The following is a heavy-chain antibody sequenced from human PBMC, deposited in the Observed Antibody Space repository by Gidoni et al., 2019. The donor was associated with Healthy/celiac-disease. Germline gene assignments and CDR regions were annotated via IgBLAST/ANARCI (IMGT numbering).Heavy chain of an antibody. Sequence: EVQLVESGGGLVQPGGSLRLSCAASGFTFRSSSMNCVRQAPGKGLEWVSYISSSSSTIYYADSVKGRFTISRDNAKNSLYLQMNSLRDEDTAVYYRARRAVRSRSPPYYGMDVWGQGTTVTVSS. D-gene: IGHD3-3*01. CDR1: GFTFRSSS. CDR3: ARRAVRSRSPPYYGMDV. V-gene: IGHV3-48*02. CDR2: ISSSSSTI. J-gene: IGHJ6*02.